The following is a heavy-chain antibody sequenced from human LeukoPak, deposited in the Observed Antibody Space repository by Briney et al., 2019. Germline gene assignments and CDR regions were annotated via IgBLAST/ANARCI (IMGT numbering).Heavy chain of an antibody. CDR1: GFTFSSYA. V-gene: IGHV3-23*01. CDR3: ARDHSPVLATHFDY. D-gene: IGHD2-21*01. Sequence: PGGSLRLSCAASGFTFSSYAMSWVRQAPGKGLEWVSAISGSGGSTHYADSVKGRFTISSDISKNTLYLQMNTLRAEDTAVYFCARDHSPVLATHFDYWGQGTLVTVSS. J-gene: IGHJ4*02. CDR2: ISGSGGST.